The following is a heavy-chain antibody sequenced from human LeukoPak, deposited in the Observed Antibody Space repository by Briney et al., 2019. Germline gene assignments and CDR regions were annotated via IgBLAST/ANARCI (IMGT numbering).Heavy chain of an antibody. CDR1: GFTFSSYW. Sequence: PGGSLRLSCAASGFTFSSYWMIWVRQVPGKGLEWVANIKQDGSEKYYVDSVKGRFTISRDNAKNSLYLQMNSLRAEDTAVYYCASIPPYYYYMDVWGKGTTVTVSS. CDR2: IKQDGSEK. J-gene: IGHJ6*03. CDR3: ASIPPYYYYMDV. V-gene: IGHV3-7*01.